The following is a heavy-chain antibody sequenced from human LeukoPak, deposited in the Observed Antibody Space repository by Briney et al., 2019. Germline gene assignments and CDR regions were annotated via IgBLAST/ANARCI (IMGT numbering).Heavy chain of an antibody. D-gene: IGHD6-13*01. CDR2: INPNSGGT. J-gene: IGHJ6*03. CDR3: ARAGLGYSSSWDYYYYMDV. Sequence: ASVKVSCKASGYTFTGYYMHWVRQAPGQGLEWMGWINPNSGGTNYAQRFQGRVTMTRDTSISTVYMELSRLRSDDTAVYYCARAGLGYSSSWDYYYYMDVWGKGATVTV. CDR1: GYTFTGYY. V-gene: IGHV1-2*02.